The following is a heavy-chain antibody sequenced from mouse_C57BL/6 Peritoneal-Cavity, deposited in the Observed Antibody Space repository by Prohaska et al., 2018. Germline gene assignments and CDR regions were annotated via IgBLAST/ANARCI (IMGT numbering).Heavy chain of an antibody. CDR2: INSDGSGI. J-gene: IGHJ1*03. CDR1: GFTFSGFW. D-gene: IGHD2-1*01. Sequence: EVQLLETGGGLVQPGGSRGLSCEGSGFTFSGFWMSWVRQTPGQTLEWIGDINSDGSGINYAPSKKGRFNIFRDNDKSTLYLQMSNVRSEDTATYFCMRYGNYWDFDVWGTGTTVTVSS. V-gene: IGHV11-2*01. CDR3: MRYGNYWDFDV.